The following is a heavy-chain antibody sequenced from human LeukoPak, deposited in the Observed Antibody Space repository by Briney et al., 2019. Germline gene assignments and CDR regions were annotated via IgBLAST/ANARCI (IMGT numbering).Heavy chain of an antibody. CDR1: GFTFSSYS. CDR2: ISSSSSYI. J-gene: IGHJ3*02. Sequence: GGSLRLSCAASGFTFSSYSMNWVRQAPGKGLEWVSSISSSSSYIYYADSVKGRFTISRDNAKNSLYLQMNSLRAEDTAVYYCARGPLGYSYGYVAFDIWGQGTMVTVSS. CDR3: ARGPLGYSYGYVAFDI. D-gene: IGHD5-18*01. V-gene: IGHV3-21*01.